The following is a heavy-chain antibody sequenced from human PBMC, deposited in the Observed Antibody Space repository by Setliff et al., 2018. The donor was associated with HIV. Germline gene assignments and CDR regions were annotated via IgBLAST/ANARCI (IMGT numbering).Heavy chain of an antibody. CDR1: GFTFSSYA. CDR3: AKCGGTCWHNFFGP. V-gene: IGHV3-23*01. CDR2: ISGSAGST. D-gene: IGHD2-15*01. Sequence: PGESLKISCAASGFTFSSYAMSWVRQAPGKGLDWVSAISGSAGSTYYADSVKGRFTISRDNSKSTLYLQMNSLRAEDTAVYYCAKCGGTCWHNFFGPWGQGTLVTVSS. J-gene: IGHJ5*02.